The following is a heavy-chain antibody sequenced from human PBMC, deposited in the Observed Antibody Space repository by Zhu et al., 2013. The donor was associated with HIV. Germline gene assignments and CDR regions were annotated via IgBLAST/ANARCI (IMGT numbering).Heavy chain of an antibody. CDR3: ACAPRYCTDGNCYSPFDY. V-gene: IGHV1-69*01. J-gene: IGHJ4*02. CDR1: GGTLSNYG. CDR2: IIPIFRTP. Sequence: QVQLVQSGAEVKRPGSSVRVSCKASGGTLSNYGFSWVRQAPGQGLEWMGGIIPIFRTPHYAQKFQGRLTITADESTSTAFMDLSSLISEDTAVYYCACAPRYCTDGNCYSPFDYWGQGTLVTVSS. D-gene: IGHD2-15*01.